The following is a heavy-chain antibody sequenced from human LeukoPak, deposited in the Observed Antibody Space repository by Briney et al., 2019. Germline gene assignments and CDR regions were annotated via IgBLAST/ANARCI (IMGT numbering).Heavy chain of an antibody. CDR1: GFTFSSYW. CDR3: ARDGYSYQYNWFDP. CDR2: INSDGSST. Sequence: GGSLRLSCAASGFTFSSYWMHWVRQAPGKGLVWVSRINSDGSSTSYADSVKGRFTISRDNAKNTLYLQMNSLRAEDTAVHYCARDGYSYQYNWFDPWGQGTLVTVSS. D-gene: IGHD5-18*01. V-gene: IGHV3-74*01. J-gene: IGHJ5*02.